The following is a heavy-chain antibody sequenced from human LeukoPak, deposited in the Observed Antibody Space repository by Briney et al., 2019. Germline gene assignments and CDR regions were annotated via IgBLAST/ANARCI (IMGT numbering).Heavy chain of an antibody. V-gene: IGHV1-46*01. J-gene: IGHJ6*03. Sequence: ASVKVSCKASGYTFTRYYMYWVRQAPGQGLEWMGIINPSGGSTNYAQKFQGRVTMTRDTSTNTVYMELSSLRSEDTAVYYCARGPSITMIRGGQWYYYMDVWGKGTTVTISS. CDR3: ARGPSITMIRGGQWYYYMDV. CDR1: GYTFTRYY. D-gene: IGHD3-10*01. CDR2: INPSGGST.